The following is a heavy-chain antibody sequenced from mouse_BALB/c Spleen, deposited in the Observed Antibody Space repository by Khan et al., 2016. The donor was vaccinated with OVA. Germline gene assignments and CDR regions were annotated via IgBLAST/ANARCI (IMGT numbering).Heavy chain of an antibody. J-gene: IGHJ1*01. CDR1: GYSITSDYA. CDR3: ARRSV. Sequence: VQLKESGPGLVKPSQSLSLTCTVTGYSITSDYAWNWIRQFPGNKLEWMGSITYSGSTSYNPSLKSRISITRDTSKNQFFLQLNSVTTEDTATYFCARRSVWGAGTTVTVSS. CDR2: ITYSGST. V-gene: IGHV3-2*02.